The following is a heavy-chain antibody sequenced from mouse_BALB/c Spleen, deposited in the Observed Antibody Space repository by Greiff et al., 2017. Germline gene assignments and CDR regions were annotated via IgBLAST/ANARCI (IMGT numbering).Heavy chain of an antibody. V-gene: IGHV1S34*01. Sequence: LVKTGASVKISCKASGYSFTGYYMHWVKQSHGKSLEWIGYISCYNGATSYNQKFKGKATFTVDTSSSTAYMQFNSLTSEDSAVYYCARKDYGYCYAMDYWGQGTSVTVSS. J-gene: IGHJ4*01. CDR3: ARKDYGYCYAMDY. CDR2: ISCYNGAT. D-gene: IGHD1-2*01. CDR1: GYSFTGYY.